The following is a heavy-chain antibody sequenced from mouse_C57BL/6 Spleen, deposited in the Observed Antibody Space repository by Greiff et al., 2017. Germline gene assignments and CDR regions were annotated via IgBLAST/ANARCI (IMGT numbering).Heavy chain of an antibody. Sequence: VQLQESGAELVRPGASVTLSCKASGYTFTDYEMHWVKQTPVHGLEWIGAIDPETGGTAYNQKFKGKAILTADKSSSTAYMELRSLTSEDSAVYYCTSSTVVAPRFDYWGQGTTLTVSS. D-gene: IGHD1-1*01. CDR3: TSSTVVAPRFDY. CDR2: IDPETGGT. J-gene: IGHJ2*01. V-gene: IGHV1-15*01. CDR1: GYTFTDYE.